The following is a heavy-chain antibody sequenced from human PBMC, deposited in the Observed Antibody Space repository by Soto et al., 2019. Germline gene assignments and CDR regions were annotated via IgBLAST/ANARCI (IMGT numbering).Heavy chain of an antibody. V-gene: IGHV4-59*08. CDR2: IYYSGST. CDR3: ARRARYCSGGSCYPTFDY. Sequence: PSETLSLTCTVSGGSISNYYWSWIRQPPGKGLGWIGHIYYSGSTNYNPSLKSRVTISVDTSKNQFSLKLDSVTAADTAAYYCARRARYCSGGSCYPTFDYWGQGTLVTVS. J-gene: IGHJ4*02. CDR1: GGSISNYY. D-gene: IGHD2-15*01.